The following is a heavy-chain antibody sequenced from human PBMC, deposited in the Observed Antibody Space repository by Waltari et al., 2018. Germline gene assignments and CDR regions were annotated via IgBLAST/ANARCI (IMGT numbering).Heavy chain of an antibody. CDR3: ARFNDYYDTNGAFFDI. D-gene: IGHD3-22*01. J-gene: IGHJ3*02. V-gene: IGHV4-34*02. Sequence: QVQLQQWGAGLLKPSETLSLTCAAYGGSFSDYYWSWIRQPPGKGLEWVGQINHRGNTNYHPSLKTRVTISVDKSKNQFSLRLSSVTAADTAVYYCARFNDYYDTNGAFFDIWGQGTMVTVSS. CDR2: INHRGNT. CDR1: GGSFSDYY.